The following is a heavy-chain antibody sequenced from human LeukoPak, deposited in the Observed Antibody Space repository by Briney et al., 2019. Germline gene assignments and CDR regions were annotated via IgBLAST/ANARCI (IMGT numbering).Heavy chain of an antibody. V-gene: IGHV3-53*01. J-gene: IGHJ6*03. CDR3: ARVPYGNYHYYYMDV. CDR1: GFTVGTNY. CDR2: NSGSST. D-gene: IGHD3-10*01. Sequence: PGGSLRLSGAASGFTVGTNYMSWVRQAPGKGLEWVSLNSGSSTYYANSVKGRFTISRDNSKNTVYLQMNSLRAEDTAVYYCARVPYGNYHYYYMDVWGKGTTVTVSS.